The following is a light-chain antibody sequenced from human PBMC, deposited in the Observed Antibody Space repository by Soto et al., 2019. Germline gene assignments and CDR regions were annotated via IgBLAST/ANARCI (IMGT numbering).Light chain of an antibody. CDR3: CSYTTSNSRQIV. V-gene: IGLV2-14*03. CDR1: SSDVGGYNY. Sequence: QSALTQPASVSGSPGQSITISCTGTSSDVGGYNYVSWYQHHPGKAPKLMIYDVSNRPSGVSNRFSGSKSGNTASLTISGLQPEDEADYYCCSYTTSNSRQIVFGTGTKFTVL. CDR2: DVS. J-gene: IGLJ1*01.